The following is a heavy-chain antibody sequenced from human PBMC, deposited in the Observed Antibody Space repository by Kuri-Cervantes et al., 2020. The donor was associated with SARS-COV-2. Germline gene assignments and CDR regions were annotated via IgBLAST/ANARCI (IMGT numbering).Heavy chain of an antibody. CDR1: GFTFSNAW. CDR2: IKSKSDGGTT. D-gene: IGHD5-24*01. V-gene: IGHV3-15*01. J-gene: IGHJ6*02. CDR3: ATLMTTIYYYGMDV. Sequence: GGSLRLSCAASGFTFSNAWMSWVRQAPGKGLEWVGRIKSKSDGGTTDYAAPVKGRFTISRDDSKNTLYLQMNSLKTEDTAVYYCATLMTTIYYYGMDVWGQGTTVTVSS.